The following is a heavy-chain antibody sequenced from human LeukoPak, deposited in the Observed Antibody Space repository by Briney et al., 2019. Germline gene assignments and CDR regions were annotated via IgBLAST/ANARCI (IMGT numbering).Heavy chain of an antibody. J-gene: IGHJ3*02. D-gene: IGHD3-16*01. CDR3: ARVGAVGGVFRAFDI. CDR2: IYSGSST. CDR1: GFTFSSNY. V-gene: IGHV3-66*01. Sequence: GGSLRLSCAASGFTFSSNYMSWVRQAPGKGLEWVSVIYSGSSTYYADSVKGRFTISRDNSKNTLYLQMNSLRAEDTAVYYCARVGAVGGVFRAFDIWGQGTMVTVSS.